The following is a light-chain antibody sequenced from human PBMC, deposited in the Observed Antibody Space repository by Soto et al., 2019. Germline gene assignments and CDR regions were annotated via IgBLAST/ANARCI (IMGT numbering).Light chain of an antibody. V-gene: IGLV2-14*01. CDR3: SSYTNTTTYV. J-gene: IGLJ1*01. CDR2: EVS. CDR1: SNDVGGYKY. Sequence: QSALTQPASVSGSPGQSITISCTGTSNDVGGYKYVSWYQQRPGKAPKVMIYEVSNRPSGISNRFSGSKSGNTASLTISGLQAEDEADYWCSSYTNTTTYVFGTGTKLTVL.